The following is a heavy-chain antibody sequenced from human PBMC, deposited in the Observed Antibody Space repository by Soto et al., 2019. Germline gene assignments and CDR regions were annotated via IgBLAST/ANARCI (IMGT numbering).Heavy chain of an antibody. CDR2: ISAYNGNT. CDR3: ARESFVYSSGALDI. V-gene: IGHV1-18*01. Sequence: ASVKVSCKASGYTFTSYGISWVRQAPGQGLEWMGWISAYNGNTNYAQKLQGRVTMTTDTSTSTAYMELRSLRSDDTAVYYCARESFVYSSGALDIWGQGTMVTVSS. D-gene: IGHD6-19*01. J-gene: IGHJ3*02. CDR1: GYTFTSYG.